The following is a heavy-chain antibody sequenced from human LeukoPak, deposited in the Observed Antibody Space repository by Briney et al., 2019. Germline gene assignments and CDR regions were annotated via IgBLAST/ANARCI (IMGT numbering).Heavy chain of an antibody. CDR1: GYTFTGYY. CDR2: INPNSGGT. D-gene: IGHD3-16*02. J-gene: IGHJ3*02. CDR3: AREGDFNDYVWGSYRSDAFDI. V-gene: IGHV1-2*02. Sequence: ASVKVSCKASGYTFTGYYMHWVRQAPGQGLEWMGWINPNSGGTNYAQNFQGRVTMTRDTSISTAYMELSRLRSDDTAVYYCAREGDFNDYVWGSYRSDAFDIWGQGTMVTVSS.